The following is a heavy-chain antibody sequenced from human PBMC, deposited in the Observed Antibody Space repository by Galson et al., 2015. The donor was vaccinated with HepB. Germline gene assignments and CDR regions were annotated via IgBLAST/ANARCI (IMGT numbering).Heavy chain of an antibody. CDR1: GYTFTSYD. D-gene: IGHD5-18*01. CDR2: MNNNNGNT. V-gene: IGHV1-8*02. CDR3: ARAPGPKRGYSYGQRPYYFDY. J-gene: IGHJ4*02. Sequence: SVKISCKASGYTFTSYDINWVRQAPGQGLEWMGWMNNNNGNTGYAQTFQGRVTMTRNNSINTAYMELSSLRSEDTAVYYCARAPGPKRGYSYGQRPYYFDYWGQGTLVTVSS.